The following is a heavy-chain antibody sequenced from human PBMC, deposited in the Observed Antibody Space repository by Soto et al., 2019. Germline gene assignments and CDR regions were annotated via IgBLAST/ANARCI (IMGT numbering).Heavy chain of an antibody. V-gene: IGHV1-69*01. CDR3: ARVPYSYSSSWYWFDP. CDR2: IIPIFGTA. Sequence: QVQLVQSGAEVKKPGSSVKVSCKASGGTFSSYAISWVRQAPGQGLEWMGGIIPIFGTANYAQKFQGRVTIAADESTSTAYMELSSLRSEDTAVYYCARVPYSYSSSWYWFDPWGQGTLVTVSS. J-gene: IGHJ5*02. CDR1: GGTFSSYA. D-gene: IGHD6-13*01.